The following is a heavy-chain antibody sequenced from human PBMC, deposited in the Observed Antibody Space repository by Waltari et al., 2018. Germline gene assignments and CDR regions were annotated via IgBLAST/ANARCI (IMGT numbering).Heavy chain of an antibody. CDR2: INQDGSDR. D-gene: IGHD3-22*01. V-gene: IGHV3-7*01. CDR3: ARVPYYINIWFDS. Sequence: EVQLVESGGGLVQPGGSLRLSCGASGFTFNTFGMSWIRQAPGKGLEWLASINQDGSDRRYVDSVKDRFTISRDNARNSLFLQMNSLTAEDTAMYYCARVPYYINIWFDSWGQGTLVTVSS. CDR1: GFTFNTFG. J-gene: IGHJ5*01.